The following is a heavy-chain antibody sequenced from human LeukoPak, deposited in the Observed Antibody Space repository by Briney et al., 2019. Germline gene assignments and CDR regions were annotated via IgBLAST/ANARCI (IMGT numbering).Heavy chain of an antibody. CDR1: GFTFSSYW. Sequence: GGSLRLSCAASGFTFSSYWMSWVRQAPGKGLEWVANIKQDGSEKYYVDSVKGRFTISRDNTKNSLYLQMNSLRAEDTAVYYCARDKGLDFWSGYDYWGQGTLVTVSS. D-gene: IGHD3-3*01. J-gene: IGHJ4*02. V-gene: IGHV3-7*01. CDR3: ARDKGLDFWSGYDY. CDR2: IKQDGSEK.